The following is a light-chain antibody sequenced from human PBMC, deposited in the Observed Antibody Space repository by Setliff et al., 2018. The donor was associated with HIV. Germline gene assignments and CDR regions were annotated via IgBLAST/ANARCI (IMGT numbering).Light chain of an antibody. Sequence: QSALTQPASVSGSPGQSITVSCTGTSSDVGAFDFVSWYRQLPGKAPELMIYDVTNRPSGVSNRFSGSKSGNTASLTISGLQAEDEADYYCTSYANSDAFIFGTGTKVTVL. CDR2: DVT. V-gene: IGLV2-14*03. CDR1: SSDVGAFDF. CDR3: TSYANSDAFI. J-gene: IGLJ1*01.